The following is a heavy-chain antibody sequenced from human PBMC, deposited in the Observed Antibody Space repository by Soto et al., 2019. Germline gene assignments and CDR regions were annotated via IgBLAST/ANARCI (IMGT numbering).Heavy chain of an antibody. V-gene: IGHV3-48*03. CDR2: ISSSGSTI. Sequence: GGSLRLSCAASGFTFSSYEMNWVRQAPGKGLEWVSYISSSGSTIYYADSVKGRFTISRDNAKNSLYLQMNSLRAEDTAVYYCARYSSSSDYWGQGXLVTVSS. J-gene: IGHJ4*02. CDR3: ARYSSSSDY. D-gene: IGHD6-6*01. CDR1: GFTFSSYE.